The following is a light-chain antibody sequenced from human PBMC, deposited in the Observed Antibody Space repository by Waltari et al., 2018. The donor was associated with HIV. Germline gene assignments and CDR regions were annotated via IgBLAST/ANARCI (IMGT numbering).Light chain of an antibody. CDR2: ERG. V-gene: IGLV1-51*01. J-gene: IGLJ2*01. Sequence: QSVLTQPPSVSAAPGETVIISCSGSSSNIGNNYVSWYQQLPGTAPKLFIYERGPRHSGIPGRFSGSKSGTFATLGITGLQTGDEAGYYCGTWDTTLSAVVFGGGTKLTVL. CDR1: SSNIGNNY. CDR3: GTWDTTLSAVV.